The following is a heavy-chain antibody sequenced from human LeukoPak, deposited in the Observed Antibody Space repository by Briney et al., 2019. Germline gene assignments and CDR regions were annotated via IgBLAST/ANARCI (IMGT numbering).Heavy chain of an antibody. CDR2: IIPDSGGA. CDR3: ARDRNSGSSLDI. V-gene: IGHV1-2*02. D-gene: IGHD6-6*01. J-gene: IGHJ3*02. CDR1: GYTFTNYY. Sequence: ASVTVSCKTSGYTFTNYYVHWVRQAPGQGLEGMGYIIPDSGGADYDQRFQGRVTMTRDKSISTVYMELSSLKSDDTAVYYCARDRNSGSSLDIWGQGTMLTVSS.